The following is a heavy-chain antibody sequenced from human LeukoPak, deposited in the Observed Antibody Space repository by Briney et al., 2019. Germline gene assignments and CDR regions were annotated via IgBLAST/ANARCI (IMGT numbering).Heavy chain of an antibody. CDR1: GFTFDDYA. D-gene: IGHD6-19*01. J-gene: IGHJ4*02. V-gene: IGHV3-9*01. CDR2: ISWNSGSI. CDR3: AREDSGIAVAGGIDY. Sequence: GRSLRLSCAASGFTFDDYAMHWVRQAPGKGLEWVSGISWNSGSIVYADSVKGRFTISRDNSKNTLYLQMNSLRAEDTAVYYCAREDSGIAVAGGIDYWGQGTLVTVSS.